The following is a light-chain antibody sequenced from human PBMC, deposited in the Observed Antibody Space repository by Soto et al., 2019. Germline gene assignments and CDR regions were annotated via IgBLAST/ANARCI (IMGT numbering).Light chain of an antibody. J-gene: IGKJ2*01. CDR1: QSVSSSY. V-gene: IGKV3-20*01. CDR3: QKYGSSPPYT. CDR2: GAS. Sequence: EIVLTQSPGPLSLSPGERATLSCRASQSVSSSYLAWYQQKPGQAPRLLIYGASSRATGIPDRFSGSGSGTDFTLTISRLEPEDFSVYYWQKYGSSPPYTCGQGTSLEIQ.